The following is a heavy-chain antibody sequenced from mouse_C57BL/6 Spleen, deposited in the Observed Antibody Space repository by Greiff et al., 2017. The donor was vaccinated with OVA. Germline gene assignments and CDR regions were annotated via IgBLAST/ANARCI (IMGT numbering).Heavy chain of an antibody. CDR1: GYTFTGYC. CDR2: LLPGSGSN. J-gene: IGHJ3*01. Sequence: VHLVESGAELVKPGASVKLSCKATGYTFTGYCIEWVKQRPGHGLEWIGGLLPGSGSNNYNEKFKGKATFTADTSSNTVFMQLSSLTTEDSAVYYCARGAEARTCFAYWGQGTLVTVSA. CDR3: ARGAEARTCFAY. V-gene: IGHV1-9*01.